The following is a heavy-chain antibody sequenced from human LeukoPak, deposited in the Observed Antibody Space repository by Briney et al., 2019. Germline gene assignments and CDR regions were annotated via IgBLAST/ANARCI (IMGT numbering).Heavy chain of an antibody. J-gene: IGHJ5*02. V-gene: IGHV4-30-2*01. D-gene: IGHD3-16*01. CDR3: ARDGLAYGVNWFDP. Sequence: SETLSLTCAVSGGSLSSGGYSWRWLRQPPGKGLEWIGYIYHSGSTYYNPSLKSRVTISVDRSKNQFSLKLSSVTAADTAVYYCARDGLAYGVNWFDPWAREPWSPSPQ. CDR2: IYHSGST. CDR1: GGSLSSGGYS.